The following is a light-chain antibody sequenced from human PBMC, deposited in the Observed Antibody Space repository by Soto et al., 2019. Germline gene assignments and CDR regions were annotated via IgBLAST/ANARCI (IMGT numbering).Light chain of an antibody. CDR3: QQSYSTPQT. CDR1: QSISSY. J-gene: IGKJ2*01. Sequence: DIQMTQSPSSLSASVGDRVTITCRASQSISSYLNWYQQKPGKVPKLLIYTASNLQSGVPSRFSGSGSGTDFTLTISSLQPEDFETYYCQQSYSTPQTFGQGTKLEIK. V-gene: IGKV1-39*01. CDR2: TAS.